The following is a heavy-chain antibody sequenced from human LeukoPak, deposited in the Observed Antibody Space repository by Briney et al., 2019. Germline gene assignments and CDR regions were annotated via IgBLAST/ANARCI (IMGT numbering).Heavy chain of an antibody. J-gene: IGHJ4*02. Sequence: GGSLRLSCAASGFTFISYWMSWVRQAPGKGLEWVANIKQDGSETYYVDSVKGRFTISRDNAKNSLYLQMNSLSGDDTSMYFCARAYGGLIDYWGQGTLVTVSS. CDR2: IKQDGSET. CDR1: GFTFISYW. CDR3: ARAYGGLIDY. V-gene: IGHV3-7*04. D-gene: IGHD3-16*01.